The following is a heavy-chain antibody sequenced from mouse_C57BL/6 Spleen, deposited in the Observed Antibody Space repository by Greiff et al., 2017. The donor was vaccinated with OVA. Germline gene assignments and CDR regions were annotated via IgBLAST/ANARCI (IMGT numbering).Heavy chain of an antibody. CDR3: ARGAYPFDY. J-gene: IGHJ2*01. Sequence: QLQQSVAELVRPGASVKLSCTASGFNINNTYMHWVKQRPEQGLEWIGRIDPANGNTKYAPKFQGKATITADTSSNTAYLQLSSLTSEDTAIYYCARGAYPFDYWGQGTTLTVSS. V-gene: IGHV14-3*01. D-gene: IGHD2-10*01. CDR1: GFNINNTY. CDR2: IDPANGNT.